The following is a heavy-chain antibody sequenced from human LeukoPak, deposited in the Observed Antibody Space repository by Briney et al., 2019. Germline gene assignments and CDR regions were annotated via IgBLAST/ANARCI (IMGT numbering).Heavy chain of an antibody. V-gene: IGHV3-30*04. CDR1: GFSFSDYA. D-gene: IGHD3-22*01. CDR2: TSHDGSKE. J-gene: IGHJ4*02. CDR3: ARTRTQYYDRSGYSKPTFDY. Sequence: PGRSLRLSCAVSGFSFSDYAMDWVRQAPGKGLEWVPVTSHDGSKESYADSVKGRFTISRDNSKNTLYLQMNSLRAEDTAVYYCARTRTQYYDRSGYSKPTFDYWGQGTLVTVSS.